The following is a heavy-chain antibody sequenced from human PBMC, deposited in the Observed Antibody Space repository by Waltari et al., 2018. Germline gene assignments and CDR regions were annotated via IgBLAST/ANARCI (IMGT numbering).Heavy chain of an antibody. V-gene: IGHV3-9*01. D-gene: IGHD6-19*01. Sequence: EVQLVESGGGLVQPGKSLRLSGISSGFRFDDYAMHWVRQAPGKGLEWVAGISWNSGSIGYRDSVKGRFSIYRDNAKKSLYLQMNSLRREDTALYYCGKDLADEYRPGWLIVAWGQGT. J-gene: IGHJ5*02. CDR3: GKDLADEYRPGWLIVA. CDR2: ISWNSGSI. CDR1: GFRFDDYA.